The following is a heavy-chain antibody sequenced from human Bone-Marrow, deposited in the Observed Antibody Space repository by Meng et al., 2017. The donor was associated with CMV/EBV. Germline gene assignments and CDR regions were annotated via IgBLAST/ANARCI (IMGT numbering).Heavy chain of an antibody. CDR2: ISAYNGNT. J-gene: IGHJ4*02. V-gene: IGHV1-18*01. CDR1: GYTFTNNA. Sequence: ASVKVSCKASGYTFTNNAISWVRQAPGQGLEWMGWISAYNGNTDYAQKLQGRVTMTTDTSTSTAYMELRSLRSDDPAVYYCARGKYYFDNSGYYYYWGQGTLVTVSS. CDR3: ARGKYYFDNSGYYYY. D-gene: IGHD3-22*01.